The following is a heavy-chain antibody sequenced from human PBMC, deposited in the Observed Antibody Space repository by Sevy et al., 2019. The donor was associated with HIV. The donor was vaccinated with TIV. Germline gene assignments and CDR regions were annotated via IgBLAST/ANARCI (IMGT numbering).Heavy chain of an antibody. V-gene: IGHV3-23*01. D-gene: IGHD2-15*01. Sequence: GGYLRLSCAASGFTFSTYAMSWVRQAPGKGLEWVSCTSGSGGGAYDADSVKGRFTISRDNSKNTLYVQMNSLRCEDTAVYYCARHTRGRCYSASDYWGQGTKVIVSS. CDR2: TSGSGGGA. CDR1: GFTFSTYA. J-gene: IGHJ4*02. CDR3: ARHTRGRCYSASDY.